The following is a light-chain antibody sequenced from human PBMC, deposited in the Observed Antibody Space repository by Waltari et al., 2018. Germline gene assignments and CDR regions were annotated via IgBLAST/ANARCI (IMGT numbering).Light chain of an antibody. J-gene: IGLJ2*01. CDR1: RSSLGSYNL. V-gene: IGLV2-23*02. CDR3: SSNAAGSSYVV. CDR2: EVI. Sequence: QSALTQPASVSGSPGQSITISCTGPRSSLGSYNLVSWYQQHPGKVPKLIIYEVIKRPSGISDRFSGSKSGNTASLTISGLQAEDEADYYCSSNAAGSSYVVFGGGTRLTVL.